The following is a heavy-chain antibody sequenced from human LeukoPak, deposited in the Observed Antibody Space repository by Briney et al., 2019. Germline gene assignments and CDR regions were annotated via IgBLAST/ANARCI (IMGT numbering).Heavy chain of an antibody. D-gene: IGHD2-15*01. CDR2: IHYSGSS. CDR3: VLAPNSNWFDF. V-gene: IGHV4-59*08. Sequence: SETLSLTCSVSGDSISSFYWNWIRQSPGRGLEWIGNIHYSGSSIYNPSLRSRVTMSIDTSKKQSFLKLRSVTAADTAVYYCVLAPNSNWFDFWGQGTLVTVSS. J-gene: IGHJ4*02. CDR1: GDSISSFY.